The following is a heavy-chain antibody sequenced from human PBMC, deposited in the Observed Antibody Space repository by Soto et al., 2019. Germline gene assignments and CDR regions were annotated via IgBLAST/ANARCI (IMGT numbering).Heavy chain of an antibody. Sequence: EVQLLESGGGLVQPGGSLRLSCAASGFTFSSSAMSWVRQAPGKGLEWVSTSDGSSYYADSVKGRFTISRDNSKNTLYLQMNCLRAEDTALYYCAKDGRSYTAGVSGQGTTVTVSS. CDR3: AKDGRSYTAGV. D-gene: IGHD3-10*01. CDR2: SDGSS. CDR1: GFTFSSSA. V-gene: IGHV3-23*01. J-gene: IGHJ6*02.